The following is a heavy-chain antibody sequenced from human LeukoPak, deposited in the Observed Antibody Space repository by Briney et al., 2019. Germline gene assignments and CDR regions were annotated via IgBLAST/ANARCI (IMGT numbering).Heavy chain of an antibody. V-gene: IGHV1-18*01. CDR2: ISAYNGNT. CDR1: GYTFTSYG. CDR3: ARVLRGRDYDGSGYGDY. D-gene: IGHD3-22*01. Sequence: GASVKVSCKASGYTFTSYGISWVRQAPGQGLEWMGWISAYNGNTNYAQKLQGRVTMTTDTSTSTAYMELRSLRSDDTAVYYCARVLRGRDYDGSGYGDYWGQGTLVTVSS. J-gene: IGHJ4*02.